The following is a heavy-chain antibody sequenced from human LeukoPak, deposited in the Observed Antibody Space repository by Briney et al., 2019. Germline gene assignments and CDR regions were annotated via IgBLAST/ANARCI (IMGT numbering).Heavy chain of an antibody. CDR2: ISAYNGNT. CDR3: ARVGNIAAAGTLPHNWFDP. J-gene: IGHJ5*02. V-gene: IGHV1-18*01. CDR1: GYTFTSYG. Sequence: ASVKVSCKASGYTFTSYGISWVRQAPGQGLEWMGWISAYNGNTNYAQKLQGRVTMTTDTSTSTAYMELRSLRSDDTAVYYCARVGNIAAAGTLPHNWFDPWGQGTLVTVSS. D-gene: IGHD6-13*01.